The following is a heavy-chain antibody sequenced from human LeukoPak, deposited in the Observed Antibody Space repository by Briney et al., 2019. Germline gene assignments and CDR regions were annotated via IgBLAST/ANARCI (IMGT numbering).Heavy chain of an antibody. J-gene: IGHJ4*02. CDR2: INPRGDAT. V-gene: IGHV1-46*01. D-gene: IGHD1-1*01. Sequence: ASVTVSCKASGNTFIGYWIHWVRQAPGQGLEWMGAINPRGDATIGAQKFQGRVTTTRDTSTSTVYIELSSLRSEDTAVYYCARKGQQLKHFDYWGQGTLVTVSS. CDR3: ARKGQQLKHFDY. CDR1: GNTFIGYW.